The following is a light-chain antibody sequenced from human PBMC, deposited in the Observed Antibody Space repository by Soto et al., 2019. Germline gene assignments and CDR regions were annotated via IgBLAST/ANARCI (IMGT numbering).Light chain of an antibody. CDR2: AAS. J-gene: IGKJ2*02. CDR1: QSISSY. V-gene: IGKV1-39*01. CDR3: QQSYSTPCT. Sequence: DIQMTQSPSSLSASVGDRVTITCRASQSISSYLNWYQQKPGKAPKLLIYAASSLQSGVPSRFSGSGSGTDVTLTISSLQPEDFVTYYCQQSYSTPCTFGQGTKLEIK.